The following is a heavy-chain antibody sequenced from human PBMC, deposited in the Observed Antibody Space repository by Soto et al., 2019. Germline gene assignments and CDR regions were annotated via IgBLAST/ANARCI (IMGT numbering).Heavy chain of an antibody. Sequence: EVQLVESGGGLIQPGGSLRLSCAASGFTVSSNYMSWVRQAPGKGLEWVSVIYSGGSTHYADSVKGRFTISRDNSKNTLYLQMNSLRAEDTAVYYCARDLFGVCITMIVVVITPFHYWGQGTLVTVSS. CDR2: IYSGGST. V-gene: IGHV3-53*01. CDR1: GFTVSSNY. J-gene: IGHJ4*02. D-gene: IGHD3-22*01. CDR3: ARDLFGVCITMIVVVITPFHY.